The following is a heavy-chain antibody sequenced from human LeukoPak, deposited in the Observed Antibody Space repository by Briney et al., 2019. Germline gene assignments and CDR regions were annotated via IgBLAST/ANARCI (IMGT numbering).Heavy chain of an antibody. D-gene: IGHD3-22*01. CDR1: GFTFSNYA. V-gene: IGHV3-23*01. J-gene: IGHJ3*02. CDR2: VTSSGGST. Sequence: GGSLRLSCAASGFTFSNYAMSWVRQAPGKGLEWVSAVTSSGGSTYCADSVKGRFTISRDNSKNTLYLQINSLRPEDTALYHCAKDDHYDTSGHGWVFDIWGQGTVVTVSS. CDR3: AKDDHYDTSGHGWVFDI.